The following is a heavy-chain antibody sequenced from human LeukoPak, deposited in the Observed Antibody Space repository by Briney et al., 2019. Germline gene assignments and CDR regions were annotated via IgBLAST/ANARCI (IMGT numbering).Heavy chain of an antibody. J-gene: IGHJ6*02. Sequence: ASVKVSFKASGYTFTSYYMHWVRQAPGQGLEWMGIINPSGGSTSYAQKFQGRVTMTRDTSTSTVYMELSSLRSEDTAVYYCARDQTTAPYYYGMDVWGQGTTVTVSS. V-gene: IGHV1-46*01. D-gene: IGHD1-1*01. CDR3: ARDQTTAPYYYGMDV. CDR1: GYTFTSYY. CDR2: INPSGGST.